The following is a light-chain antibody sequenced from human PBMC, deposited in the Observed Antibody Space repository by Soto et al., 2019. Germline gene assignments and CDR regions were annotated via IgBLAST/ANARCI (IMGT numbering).Light chain of an antibody. V-gene: IGLV2-14*01. Sequence: QSALTQPASVSGSPGQSITISCTGTSSDVGDNYVSWYQQHPGKAPKLMIYDVSSRPSGVSNRFSASKSGNTASLTISGLQAEDESDYYCSSYPSSSTLVVFGGGTKVTVL. CDR1: SSDVGDNY. J-gene: IGLJ2*01. CDR2: DVS. CDR3: SSYPSSSTLVV.